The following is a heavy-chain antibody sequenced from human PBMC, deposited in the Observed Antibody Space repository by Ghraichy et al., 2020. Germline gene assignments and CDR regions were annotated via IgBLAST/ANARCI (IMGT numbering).Heavy chain of an antibody. D-gene: IGHD1-1*01. CDR2: MNPNSGGT. Sequence: ASGKVSCKASGYSFIAYYILWVRQAPGRGLEWMGWMNPNSGGTNSAQTFQGRVIMTRDTSTSTAYMELSGLTSDDAAVYFCTRDRKLTSVTTNGLYGMDVWGQGTTVTVSS. V-gene: IGHV1-2*02. J-gene: IGHJ6*02. CDR3: TRDRKLTSVTTNGLYGMDV. CDR1: GYSFIAYY.